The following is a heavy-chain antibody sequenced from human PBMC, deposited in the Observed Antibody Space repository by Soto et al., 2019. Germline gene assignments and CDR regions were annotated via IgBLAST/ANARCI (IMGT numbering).Heavy chain of an antibody. D-gene: IGHD2-15*01. J-gene: IGHJ6*03. CDR1: GYTLTTHG. CDR2: LSAYSAKT. Sequence: QVQLVQSGGDVKKPGASVKVSCKATGYTLTTHGLAWVRQAPGQGLEWMGWLSAYSAKTTSAEKFQGRVTMTTDTSTNTANKELRSLRSDDTAIYYCARGEGRWSGGNNYYYYYMDVWGQGTTVSVS. CDR3: ARGEGRWSGGNNYYYYYMDV. V-gene: IGHV1-18*01.